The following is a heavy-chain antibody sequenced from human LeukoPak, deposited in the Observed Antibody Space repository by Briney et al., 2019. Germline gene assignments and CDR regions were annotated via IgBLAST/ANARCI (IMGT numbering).Heavy chain of an antibody. CDR3: ARDHRQVGYYYDSSGYQIFDY. CDR2: ISSSSSYI. V-gene: IGHV3-21*01. CDR1: GFTFSSYS. J-gene: IGHJ4*02. Sequence: PGGSLRLSCAASGFTFSSYSMNWVRQAPGKGLEWVSSISSSSSYIYYADSVKGRFTISRDNAKNSLYLQMNSLRAEDTAVYYCARDHRQVGYYYDSSGYQIFDYWGQGTLVTVSS. D-gene: IGHD3-22*01.